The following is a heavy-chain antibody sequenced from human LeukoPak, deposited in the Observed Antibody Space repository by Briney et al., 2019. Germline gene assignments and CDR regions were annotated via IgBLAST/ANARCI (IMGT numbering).Heavy chain of an antibody. J-gene: IGHJ4*02. CDR3: ARGAPIDY. V-gene: IGHV3-9*03. CDR2: ISWNSGSI. Sequence: PGRSLRLSCAASGFTFDDYAMHWVRQAPGKGLEWVSGISWNSGSIGYADSVKGRLTISRDNAKNSLYLQMNSLRAEDMALYYCARGAPIDYWGQGTLVTVSS. CDR1: GFTFDDYA. D-gene: IGHD3-10*01.